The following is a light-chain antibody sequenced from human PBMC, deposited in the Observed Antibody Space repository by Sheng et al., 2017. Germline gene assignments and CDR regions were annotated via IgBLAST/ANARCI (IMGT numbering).Light chain of an antibody. CDR1: QNINNF. V-gene: IGKV1-39*01. CDR3: QQTYSTVWA. Sequence: DIQMTQSPSSLSASVGDRVTITCRASQNINNFLNWYQQKPGRAPNLLIYAATSLQSGVPSRFRGSGSGTDFTLTISSLQPEDFATYYCQQTYSTVWAFGQGT. CDR2: AAT. J-gene: IGKJ1*01.